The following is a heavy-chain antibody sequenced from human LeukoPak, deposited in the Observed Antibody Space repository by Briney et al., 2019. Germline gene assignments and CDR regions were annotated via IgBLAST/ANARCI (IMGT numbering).Heavy chain of an antibody. CDR3: TTGIDDEGGY. J-gene: IGHJ4*02. CDR1: GFTYSNVW. CDR2: IKTNAEGGTL. Sequence: GGSLRLSCAASGFTYSNVWMNWVRQAPGKGLEWVGRIKTNAEGGTLDYTAPVKGRFTISRDDSRNTLYLQMDSLEVEDTGMYYCTTGIDDEGGYWGQGTLVTVSS. D-gene: IGHD3-3*02. V-gene: IGHV3-15*07.